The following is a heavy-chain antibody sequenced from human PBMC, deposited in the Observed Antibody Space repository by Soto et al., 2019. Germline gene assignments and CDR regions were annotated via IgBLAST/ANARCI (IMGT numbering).Heavy chain of an antibody. V-gene: IGHV3-23*01. CDR2: VSASGRRR. J-gene: IGHJ4*02. D-gene: IGHD3-16*01. Sequence: EVQLLESGGGLVQPGGSLRLSCVGSGIEFSNYAMSWVRQAPGKGLEWVSIVSASGRRRYQADYVKGRLTISRDKSKNTLSLHMTNLRAEDTAVYYCAKDGNWLDVYYDVWGQGTPVTVS. CDR3: AKDGNWLDVYYDV. CDR1: GIEFSNYA.